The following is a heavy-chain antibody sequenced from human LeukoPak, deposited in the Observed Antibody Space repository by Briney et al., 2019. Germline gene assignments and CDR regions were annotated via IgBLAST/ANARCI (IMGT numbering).Heavy chain of an antibody. V-gene: IGHV1-24*01. CDR3: ATVYLYYYGMDV. Sequence: ASVKVSCKVSGYTLTELSMHWVRQAPGKGLEWMGGFDPEDGETIYAQKFQGRVTMTEDTSTDTAYMELSSLRSEDTAVYYCATVYLYYYGMDVWGQGTTVTVSS. CDR2: FDPEDGET. CDR1: GYTLTELS. J-gene: IGHJ6*02.